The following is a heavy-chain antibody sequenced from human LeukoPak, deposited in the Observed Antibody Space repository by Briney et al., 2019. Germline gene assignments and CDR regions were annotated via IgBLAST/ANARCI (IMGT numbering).Heavy chain of an antibody. J-gene: IGHJ4*02. CDR2: IFWDDDK. CDR1: GFSLSTSGVG. V-gene: IGHV2-5*02. CDR3: AHGPITVLRGIKKAYFDY. D-gene: IGHD3-10*01. Sequence: SGPTLVKPTQTLTLTCTFSGFSLSTSGVGVGWIRQPPGKALEWLALIFWDDDKRYSPSLKSRLTITKDTSKNQVVLTMTNMDPVDTATYYCAHGPITVLRGIKKAYFDYWGQGTLVTVSS.